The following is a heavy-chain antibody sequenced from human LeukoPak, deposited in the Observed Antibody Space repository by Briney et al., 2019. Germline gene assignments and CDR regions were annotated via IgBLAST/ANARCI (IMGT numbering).Heavy chain of an antibody. Sequence: ASVKVSCKASGGTFSSYAISWVRQAPGQGLEWMGRIIPILGIANYAQKFQGRVTITADKSTSTAYMELSSLRSEDTAVYYCAREYSHGENYFDYWGQGTLVIVSS. CDR1: GGTFSSYA. D-gene: IGHD6-13*01. V-gene: IGHV1-69*04. CDR2: IIPILGIA. CDR3: AREYSHGENYFDY. J-gene: IGHJ4*02.